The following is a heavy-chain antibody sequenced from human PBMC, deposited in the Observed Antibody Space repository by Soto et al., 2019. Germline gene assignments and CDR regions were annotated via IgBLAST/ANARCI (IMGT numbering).Heavy chain of an antibody. CDR2: INSDGSST. V-gene: IGHV3-74*01. CDR1: GFTFSSYW. CDR3: ARGDNWNEDYYYYGMDV. Sequence: RRLSCAASGFTFSSYWMHWVRQAPGKGLVWVSRINSDGSSTSYADSVKGRFTISRDNAKNTLYLQMNSLRAEDTAVYYCARGDNWNEDYYYYGMDVWGQGTTVTVSS. D-gene: IGHD1-1*01. J-gene: IGHJ6*02.